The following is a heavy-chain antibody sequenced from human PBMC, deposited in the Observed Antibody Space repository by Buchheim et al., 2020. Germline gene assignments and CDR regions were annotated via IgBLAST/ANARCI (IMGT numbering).Heavy chain of an antibody. V-gene: IGHV3-33*01. CDR1: GFTFSSYG. CDR2: IWYDGSNK. D-gene: IGHD6-13*01. J-gene: IGHJ4*02. CDR3: ARSDGIAAAGIDY. Sequence: QVQLVEFGGGVVQPGRSLRLSCAASGFTFSSYGMHWVRQAPGKGLEWVAVIWYDGSNKYYADSVKGRFTISRDNSKNKLYLQMNSLRAEDTAVYYCARSDGIAAAGIDYWGQGTL.